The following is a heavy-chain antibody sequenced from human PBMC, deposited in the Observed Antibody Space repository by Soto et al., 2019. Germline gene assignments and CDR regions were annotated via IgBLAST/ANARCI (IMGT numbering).Heavy chain of an antibody. CDR3: AYSSTPFDY. D-gene: IGHD6-13*01. Sequence: GGSLXLSCAASGFXFSSYAMSWVRQAPGKGLEWVSAISGSGGSTYYADSVKGRFTISRDNSKNTLYLQMNSLRAEDTAVYYCAYSSTPFDYWGQGTLVTVSS. V-gene: IGHV3-23*01. CDR2: ISGSGGST. CDR1: GFXFSSYA. J-gene: IGHJ4*02.